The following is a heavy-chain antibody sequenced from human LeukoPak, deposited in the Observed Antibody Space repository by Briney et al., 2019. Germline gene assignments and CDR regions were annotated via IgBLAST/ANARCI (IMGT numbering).Heavy chain of an antibody. D-gene: IGHD6-19*01. V-gene: IGHV3-64*01. J-gene: IGHJ4*02. CDR1: GFSFSAYT. CDR3: TRRFGGHSGWAGYHDS. Sequence: PGGSLRLSCVASGFSFSAYTMHWVRQAPGKRLEYVSAIRSDGSSTFQPNSVKGRFTISRDNSKSTLYLQMGSLRAEDTAVYYCTRRFGGHSGWAGYHDSWGQGTLVTVSS. CDR2: IRSDGSST.